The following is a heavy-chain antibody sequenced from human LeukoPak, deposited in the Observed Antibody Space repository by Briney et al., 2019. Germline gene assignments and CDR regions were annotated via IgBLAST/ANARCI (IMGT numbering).Heavy chain of an antibody. V-gene: IGHV3-7*01. CDR2: IKNDGAVK. Sequence: GGSLRLSCAASGFTFSYHWMTWVRQAPGKGLEWVANIKNDGAVKNYVDSVKGRFTISRDNAKNSLYLQMNSLRAEDTAVYYCARDDYGDYGFDYWGQGTLVTVSS. CDR3: ARDDYGDYGFDY. CDR1: GFTFSYHW. J-gene: IGHJ4*02. D-gene: IGHD4-17*01.